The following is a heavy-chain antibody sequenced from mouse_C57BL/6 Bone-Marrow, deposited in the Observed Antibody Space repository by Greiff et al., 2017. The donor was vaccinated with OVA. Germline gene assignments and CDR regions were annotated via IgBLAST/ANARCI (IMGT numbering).Heavy chain of an antibody. V-gene: IGHV2-9-1*01. CDR1: GFSLTSYA. CDR3: ARGRDSSGPYYFDY. J-gene: IGHJ2*01. CDR2: IWTGGGT. Sequence: VQLKESGPGLVAPSQSLSITCTVSGFSLTSYAISWVRQPPGKGLEWLGVIWTGGGTNYNSALKSRLSISKDNSKSQVFLKMNSLQTDDTARYYCARGRDSSGPYYFDYWGQGTTLTVSS. D-gene: IGHD3-2*02.